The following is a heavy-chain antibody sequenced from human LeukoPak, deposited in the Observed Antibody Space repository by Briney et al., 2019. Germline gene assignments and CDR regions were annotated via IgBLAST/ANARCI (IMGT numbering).Heavy chain of an antibody. V-gene: IGHV3-30*18. CDR1: GFTFSSYG. D-gene: IGHD3-9*01. CDR2: ISYDGSNK. CDR3: AKDLRDILTGPSSYYYGMDV. J-gene: IGHJ6*04. Sequence: SGGSLRLSCAASGFTFSSYGMHWVRQAPGKGLEWVAVISYDGSNKYYADSVKGRFTISRDNSKNTLYLQMNSLRAEDTAVYYCAKDLRDILTGPSSYYYGMDVWGKGTTVTVSS.